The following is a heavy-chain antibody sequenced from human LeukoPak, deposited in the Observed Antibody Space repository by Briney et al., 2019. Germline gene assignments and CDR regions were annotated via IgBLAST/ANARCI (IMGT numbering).Heavy chain of an antibody. CDR3: AKTTAGYSSGRYPGWPIDY. J-gene: IGHJ4*02. CDR2: ISGSGGDT. Sequence: GGSLRLSCAASGFTFSSYAMSWVRQAPGKGQEWVSGISGSGGDTYFADSVKGRFTISRDHSKNTVFLQMDSLRVEDTAVYYCAKTTAGYSSGRYPGWPIDYWGQGTLVTVSS. D-gene: IGHD6-19*01. V-gene: IGHV3-23*01. CDR1: GFTFSSYA.